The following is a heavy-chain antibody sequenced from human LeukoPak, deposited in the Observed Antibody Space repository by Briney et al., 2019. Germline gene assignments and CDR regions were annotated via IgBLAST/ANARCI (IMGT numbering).Heavy chain of an antibody. CDR3: ARDPEYSGSFGSDY. J-gene: IGHJ4*02. CDR2: INHSGST. CDR1: GGSFSGYY. D-gene: IGHD1-26*01. Sequence: SETLSLTCAVYGGSFSGYYWSWIRQPPGKGLEWIGEINHSGSTNYNPSLKSRVTISVDTSKNQFSLKLSSVTAADTAVYYCARDPEYSGSFGSDYWGQGTLVTVSS. V-gene: IGHV4-34*01.